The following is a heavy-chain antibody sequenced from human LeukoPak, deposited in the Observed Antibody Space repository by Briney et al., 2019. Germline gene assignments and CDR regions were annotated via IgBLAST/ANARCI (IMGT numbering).Heavy chain of an antibody. V-gene: IGHV4-4*09. CDR3: ATGGAVAGVLDIDY. Sequence: SETLSLTCTVSGGSISSYYWSWIRQPPGKGLEWIGYIYTSGSTNYNPSLKSRVTISVDTSKNQFSLKLSSVTAADTAVYYCATGGAVAGVLDIDYWGQGTLVTVSS. J-gene: IGHJ4*02. CDR1: GGSISSYY. D-gene: IGHD6-19*01. CDR2: IYTSGST.